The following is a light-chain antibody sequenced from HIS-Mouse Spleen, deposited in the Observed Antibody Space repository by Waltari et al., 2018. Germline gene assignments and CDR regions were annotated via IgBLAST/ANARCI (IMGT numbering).Light chain of an antibody. Sequence: SYELTQPPSVSVSPGQTARITCSGDALPKKYAYWYQQQSVQAPVLVIYEDSKRPSGIAERFSGSSSGTMASLTISGAQVEDEADYYCYSTDSSGNHRVFGGGTKLTVL. CDR3: YSTDSSGNHRV. CDR2: EDS. CDR1: ALPKKY. V-gene: IGLV3-10*01. J-gene: IGLJ2*01.